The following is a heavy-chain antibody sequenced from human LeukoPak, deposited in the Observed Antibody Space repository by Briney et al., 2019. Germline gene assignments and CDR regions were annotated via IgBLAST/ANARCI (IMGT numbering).Heavy chain of an antibody. CDR3: ARDGGGQPDY. CDR1: GFTFSSYG. D-gene: IGHD3-16*01. CDR2: IRYDGSNK. V-gene: IGHV3-30*02. Sequence: GGSLRLSCAASGFTFSSYGMHWVRQAPGKGLEWVAFIRYDGSNKYYADSVKGRFTISRDNSKNTLYPQMNSLRAEDTAVYYCARDGGGQPDYWGQGTLVTVSS. J-gene: IGHJ4*02.